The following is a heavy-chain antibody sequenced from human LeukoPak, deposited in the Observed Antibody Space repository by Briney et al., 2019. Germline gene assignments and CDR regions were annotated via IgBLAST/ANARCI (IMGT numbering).Heavy chain of an antibody. J-gene: IGHJ4*02. CDR3: ARVALQPYYYDSSGYYLDY. CDR2: ISSSSSYI. CDR1: GFTFSSYS. V-gene: IGHV3-21*05. Sequence: GGSLRLSCAASGFTFSSYSMNWVRQAPGKGLERVSYISSSSSYIYYADSVKGRFTISRDNAKNSLYLQMNSLRAEDTAVYYCARVALQPYYYDSSGYYLDYWGQGTLVTVSS. D-gene: IGHD3-22*01.